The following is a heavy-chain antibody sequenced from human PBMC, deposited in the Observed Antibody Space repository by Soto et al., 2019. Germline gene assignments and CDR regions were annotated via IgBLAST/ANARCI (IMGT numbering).Heavy chain of an antibody. V-gene: IGHV3-30*18. CDR3: AKDARITMVRGVIRVPWFDP. CDR2: ISYDGSNK. D-gene: IGHD3-10*01. Sequence: PGGSLRLSCAASGFTFSSYGMHWVRQAPGKGLAWVAVISYDGSNKYYADSVKGRFTISRDNSKNTLYLQMNSLRAEDTAVYYCAKDARITMVRGVIRVPWFDPWGQGTLVTVSS. J-gene: IGHJ5*02. CDR1: GFTFSSYG.